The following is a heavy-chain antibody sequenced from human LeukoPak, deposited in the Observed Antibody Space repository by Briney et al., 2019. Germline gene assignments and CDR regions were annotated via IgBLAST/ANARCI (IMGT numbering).Heavy chain of an antibody. CDR1: GYTFTSYY. J-gene: IGHJ4*02. CDR2: INPSGGST. CDR3: ARDRLQLSYFDY. Sequence: ASVKVSCKASGYTFTSYYMHWVRQAPGQGLEWMGIINPSGGSTSYAQKFQGRVTMTRDMSTSTVYMELSSLRSEDTAVYYCARDRLQLSYFDYWGQGTLVTASS. D-gene: IGHD5-24*01. V-gene: IGHV1-46*01.